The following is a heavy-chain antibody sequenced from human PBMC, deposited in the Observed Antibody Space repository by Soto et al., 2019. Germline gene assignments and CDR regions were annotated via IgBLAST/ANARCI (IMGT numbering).Heavy chain of an antibody. V-gene: IGHV4-30-2*01. CDR2: IYHSGST. CDR3: ARESNVLPGGYFDY. CDR1: GGSLSSGGYS. Sequence: QLQLQESGSGLVKPSQTLSLTCDVSGGSLSSGGYSWSWIRQPPGKVLEWIGDIYHSGSTYSNPSLKCRVTLSVDRSKYQFSLKLSYVTAADTAVYYCARESNVLPGGYFDYWGQGPLVTVSS. D-gene: IGHD3-10*01. J-gene: IGHJ4*02.